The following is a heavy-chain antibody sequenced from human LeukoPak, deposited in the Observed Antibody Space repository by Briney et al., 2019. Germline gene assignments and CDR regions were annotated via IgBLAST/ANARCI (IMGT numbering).Heavy chain of an antibody. J-gene: IGHJ5*02. CDR1: GVTFSSYL. CDR3: ARDREDYSNVWFDP. CDR2: IKQEGSEE. V-gene: IGHV3-7*01. Sequence: PGGSLRLSCAVSGVTFSSYLMSWVRQAPGKGREWVANIKQEGSEEYYVDSVKGRFTISTDNAKNSLYLQMNSLRAEDTAVYYCARDREDYSNVWFDPWGQGTLVTVSS. D-gene: IGHD2-15*01.